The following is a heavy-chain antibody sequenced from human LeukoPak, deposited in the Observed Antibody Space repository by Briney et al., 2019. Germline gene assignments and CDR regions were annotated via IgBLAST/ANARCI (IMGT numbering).Heavy chain of an antibody. J-gene: IGHJ3*02. Sequence: GGSLRLSCVTSGFTFSNHAMHWVRQGPGKGLEWVAVISDDGTSKFYADSVKGRFTIFRDNSKNTLFLQINRLRPEDTAMYYCARVDDLDAFDIWGQGTLVTVSS. CDR1: GFTFSNHA. CDR3: ARVDDLDAFDI. D-gene: IGHD2-2*03. V-gene: IGHV3-30*04. CDR2: ISDDGTSK.